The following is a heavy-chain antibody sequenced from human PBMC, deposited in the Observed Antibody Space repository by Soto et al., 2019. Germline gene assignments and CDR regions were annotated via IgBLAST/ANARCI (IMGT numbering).Heavy chain of an antibody. D-gene: IGHD3-9*01. CDR2: ISAYNGNT. Sequence: ASVKVSCKASGYTFTSYGISWVRQAPGQGLEWMGWISAYNGNTNYAQKLQGRVTMTTDTSTSTAYMELRSLRSDDTAVYYCARDAPPLRYFDWLPFHDAFDIWGQGTMVTVS. CDR3: ARDAPPLRYFDWLPFHDAFDI. V-gene: IGHV1-18*01. CDR1: GYTFTSYG. J-gene: IGHJ3*02.